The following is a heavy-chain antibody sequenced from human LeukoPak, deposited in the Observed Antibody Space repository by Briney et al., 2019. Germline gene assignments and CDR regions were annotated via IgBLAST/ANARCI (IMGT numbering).Heavy chain of an antibody. CDR3: AGDRLPWAAAELFDY. CDR1: GFTFSSYA. Sequence: PGGSLRLSCAASGFTFSSYAMHWVRQAPGKGLEWVAVISYDGSNKYYADSVKGRFTISRDNSKNTLYLQMNSLRAEDTAVYYCAGDRLPWAAAELFDYWGQGTLVTVSS. CDR2: ISYDGSNK. V-gene: IGHV3-30-3*01. J-gene: IGHJ4*02. D-gene: IGHD6-13*01.